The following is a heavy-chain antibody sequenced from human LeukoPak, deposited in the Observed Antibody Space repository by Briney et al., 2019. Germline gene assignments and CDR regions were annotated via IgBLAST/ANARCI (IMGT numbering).Heavy chain of an antibody. CDR3: ARDLSGGGYFDY. Sequence: GASVKVSFKASGYTFTSYGIGWVRQARGQGLEWMGWISAYNGNTNYAQKLQGRVTMTTDTSTSTAYMELRSLRSDDTAVYYCARDLSGGGYFDYWGQGTLVTVSS. CDR2: ISAYNGNT. J-gene: IGHJ4*02. D-gene: IGHD3-16*01. CDR1: GYTFTSYG. V-gene: IGHV1-18*01.